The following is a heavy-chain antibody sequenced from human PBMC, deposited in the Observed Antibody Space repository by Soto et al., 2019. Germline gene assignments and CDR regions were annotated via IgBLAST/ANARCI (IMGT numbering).Heavy chain of an antibody. CDR1: GFTFNNFA. D-gene: IGHD2-21*01. CDR2: ISASGDNT. CDR3: AKEPSEDCGGSSCFLDY. J-gene: IGHJ4*02. V-gene: IGHV3-23*01. Sequence: GGSLRLSCAASGFTFNNFAMTWVRQAPGKGLEWVSDISASGDNTYYADSVKGRFTISRDDSKNTLYLQMNSLRAEDTAVYYCAKEPSEDCGGSSCFLDYWGQGTLVTVSS.